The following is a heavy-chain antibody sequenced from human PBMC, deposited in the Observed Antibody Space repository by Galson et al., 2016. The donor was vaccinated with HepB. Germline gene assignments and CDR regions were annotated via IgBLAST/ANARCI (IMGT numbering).Heavy chain of an antibody. D-gene: IGHD1-26*01. CDR1: GFIFSDYY. CDR3: ARGKGGSFLDH. CDR2: ISSHGATI. J-gene: IGHJ4*02. V-gene: IGHV3-11*01. Sequence: SLRLSCAASGFIFSDYYMSWIRQTPGKGLEWLAHISSHGATIYYPDSLKGRFTISRDNAKNSLYLRMNSLRAEDTAVYYCARGKGGSFLDHWGQGAQVTVSS.